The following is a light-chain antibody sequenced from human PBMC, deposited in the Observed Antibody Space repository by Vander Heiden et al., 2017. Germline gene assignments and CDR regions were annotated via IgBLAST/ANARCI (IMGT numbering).Light chain of an antibody. CDR1: SSDVGGYNY. J-gene: IGLJ2*01. CDR2: EVS. Sequence: QSALTQPPSASGSPGQSVTISCTGTSSDVGGYNYVSWYQQHPGKAPKLMIYEVSKRPSGVPDRFSGSKSGNTASLTVSGLQAEDEADYYCSSYAGSNNGRIFGGGTMLTVL. V-gene: IGLV2-8*01. CDR3: SSYAGSNNGRI.